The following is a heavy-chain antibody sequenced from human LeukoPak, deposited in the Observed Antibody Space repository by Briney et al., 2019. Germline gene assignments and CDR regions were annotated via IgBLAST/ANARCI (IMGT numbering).Heavy chain of an antibody. CDR2: IYYSGST. J-gene: IGHJ4*02. CDR1: GGSISSSSYY. D-gene: IGHD6-13*01. V-gene: IGHV4-39*07. CDR3: AREGSSSVWGTDY. Sequence: KSSETLSLTCTVSGGSISSSSYYWGWIRQPPGKGLEWIGSIYYSGSTYYNPSLKSRVTISVDTSKNQFSLKLSSVTAADTAVYYCAREGSSSVWGTDYWGQGTLVTVSS.